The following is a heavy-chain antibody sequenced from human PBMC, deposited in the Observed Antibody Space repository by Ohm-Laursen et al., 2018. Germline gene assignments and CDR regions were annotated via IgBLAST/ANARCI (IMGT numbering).Heavy chain of an antibody. CDR3: TTDRDYDSSGYYYDYDMDV. CDR1: GFTFTDAW. D-gene: IGHD3-22*01. CDR2: IKRKTDGGTT. Sequence: SLRLSCAASGFTFTDAWMRWVRQAPGKGLEWVGRIKRKTDGGTTDYAAPVKGRFTISRDDSKNTLYLQMNSLKTEDTAVYYCTTDRDYDSSGYYYDYDMDVWGQGTTVTVSS. V-gene: IGHV3-15*01. J-gene: IGHJ6*02.